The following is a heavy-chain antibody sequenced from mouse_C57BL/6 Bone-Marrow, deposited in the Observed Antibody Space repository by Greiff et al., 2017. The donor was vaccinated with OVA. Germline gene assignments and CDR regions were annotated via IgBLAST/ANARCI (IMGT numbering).Heavy chain of an antibody. Sequence: EVQLQQSGPVLVKPGASVKMSCKASGYTFTDYYMNWVKQSHGKSLEWIGVINPYNGGTSYNQKFKGKATLTVDKSSSTAYMELNSLTSEDSAVYYCARRYPGRYFDVWGTGTTVTVSS. CDR1: GYTFTDYY. J-gene: IGHJ1*03. CDR2: INPYNGGT. V-gene: IGHV1-19*01. D-gene: IGHD1-1*01. CDR3: ARRYPGRYFDV.